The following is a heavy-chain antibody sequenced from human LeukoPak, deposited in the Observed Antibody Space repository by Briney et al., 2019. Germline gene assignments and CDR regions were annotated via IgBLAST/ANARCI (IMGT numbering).Heavy chain of an antibody. CDR3: GRNYGTKDAFDI. CDR1: GYSFTSYG. CDR2: ICAYNGNT. J-gene: IGHJ3*02. V-gene: IGHV1-18*01. Sequence: SVTVSCMASGYSFTSYGISWVRQAPPQGLEWMGWICAYNGNTNYAQKLQGRVTMTTDTSTSTAYMEPRSLRSDDTAVYYCGRNYGTKDAFDIWGQGTMVTVSS. D-gene: IGHD3-10*01.